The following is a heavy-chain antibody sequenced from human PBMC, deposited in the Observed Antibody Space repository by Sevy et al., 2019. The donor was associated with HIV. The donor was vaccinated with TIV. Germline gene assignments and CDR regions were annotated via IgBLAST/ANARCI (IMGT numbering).Heavy chain of an antibody. V-gene: IGHV3-30-3*01. Sequence: GGSLRLSCAASGFTFSSYAMHWVRQAPGKGLEWVAVISYDGNNKYYADSVKGRFTISRDNSKNRLYLQMNSLRAEDTTVYYCARMGQEGVVPAARSTYYYYGMDVWGQGTTVTVSS. CDR3: ARMGQEGVVPAARSTYYYYGMDV. CDR2: ISYDGNNK. CDR1: GFTFSSYA. D-gene: IGHD2-2*01. J-gene: IGHJ6*02.